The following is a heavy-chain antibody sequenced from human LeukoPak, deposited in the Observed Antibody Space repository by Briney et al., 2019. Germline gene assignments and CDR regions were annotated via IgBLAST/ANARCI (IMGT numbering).Heavy chain of an antibody. V-gene: IGHV3-21*01. J-gene: IGHJ4*02. CDR3: ARDSSVDTAMVTAFDY. Sequence: GGSLRLSCAASGFTFSSYSMNWVRQAPGKGLEWVSSISSSSSYIYYADSVKGRFTISRDNAKNSLYLQMNSLRAEDTAVYYCARDSSVDTAMVTAFDYWGQGTLVTVSS. D-gene: IGHD5-18*01. CDR2: ISSSSSYI. CDR1: GFTFSSYS.